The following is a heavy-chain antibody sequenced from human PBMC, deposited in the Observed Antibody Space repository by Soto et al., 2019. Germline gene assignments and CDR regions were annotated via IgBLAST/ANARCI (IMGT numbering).Heavy chain of an antibody. CDR1: GFTFRTYT. Sequence: GSLRLSCVASGFTFRTYTMNWVRQAPGKGLEWVSGIRGFSPYTFYAESVKGRFTISRDNAKNSLYLQMNGLGVEDTAVYYCARDRGYDAHDYYYNAMDVWGQGTTVTVSS. V-gene: IGHV3-21*01. D-gene: IGHD2-15*01. J-gene: IGHJ6*02. CDR3: ARDRGYDAHDYYYNAMDV. CDR2: IRGFSPYT.